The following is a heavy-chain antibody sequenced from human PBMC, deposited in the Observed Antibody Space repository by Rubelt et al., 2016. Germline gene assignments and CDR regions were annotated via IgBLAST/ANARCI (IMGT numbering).Heavy chain of an antibody. CDR3: TRAVTGTNDY. D-gene: IGHD1-1*01. CDR2: INTDGSST. CDR1: GFTFSNYW. V-gene: IGHV3-74*01. Sequence: GGGLVQPGGSLRLSCAASGFTFSNYWMHWVRQVPGKGLMWVSRINTDGSSTTYADSVKGRFTISRDNAKNTVYLQMNSLRGEETAVYYCTRAVTGTNDYWGQGTLVTVSS. J-gene: IGHJ4*02.